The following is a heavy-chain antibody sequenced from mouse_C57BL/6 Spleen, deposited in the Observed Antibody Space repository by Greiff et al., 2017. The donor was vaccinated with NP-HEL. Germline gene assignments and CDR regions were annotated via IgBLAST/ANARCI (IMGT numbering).Heavy chain of an antibody. CDR3: ARGYDYDVMRFAY. CDR2: IDPSDSYT. CDR1: GYTFTSYW. D-gene: IGHD2-4*01. V-gene: IGHV1-59*01. Sequence: QVQLQQPGAELVRPGTSVKLSCKASGYTFTSYWMHWVKQRPGQGLEWIGVIDPSDSYTNYNQKFKGKATLTVDTSSSTAYMQLSSLTSEDSAVYYCARGYDYDVMRFAYWGQGTLVTVSA. J-gene: IGHJ3*01.